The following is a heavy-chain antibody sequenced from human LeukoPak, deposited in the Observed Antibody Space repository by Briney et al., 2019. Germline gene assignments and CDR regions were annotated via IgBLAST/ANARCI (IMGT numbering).Heavy chain of an antibody. D-gene: IGHD3-10*01. Sequence: GGSLRLSCAASGFTFSSYAMSWVRQAPGKGLEWVSYISSSSSTIYYADSVKGRFTISRDNAKNSLYLQMNSLRAEDTAVYYCARGPFYGSGSFGGHGNNWFDPWGQGTLVTVSS. CDR2: ISSSSSTI. CDR3: ARGPFYGSGSFGGHGNNWFDP. V-gene: IGHV3-48*01. CDR1: GFTFSSYA. J-gene: IGHJ5*02.